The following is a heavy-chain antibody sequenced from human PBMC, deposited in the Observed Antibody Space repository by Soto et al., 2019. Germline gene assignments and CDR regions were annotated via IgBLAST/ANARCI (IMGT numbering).Heavy chain of an antibody. CDR1: GFTFSSYS. V-gene: IGHV3-48*01. J-gene: IGHJ6*02. D-gene: IGHD6-13*01. CDR2: ISSSSSTI. Sequence: EVQLVESGGGLVQPGGSLRLSCAASGFTFSSYSMNWVRQSPGKGLEWVSYISSSSSTIYYADSVKGRFTISRDNAKNSLYLQRNSLRAEDTAVYYCARDDRSSWYAYYYGMDVWGQGTTVTVSS. CDR3: ARDDRSSWYAYYYGMDV.